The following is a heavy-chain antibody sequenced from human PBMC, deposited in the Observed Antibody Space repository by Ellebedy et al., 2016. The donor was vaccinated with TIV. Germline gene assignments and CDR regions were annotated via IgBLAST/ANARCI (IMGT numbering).Heavy chain of an antibody. V-gene: IGHV1-69*04. CDR1: GGTFSSYA. CDR3: ARDWNKFGESGGMDV. CDR2: IIPILGIA. Sequence: SVKVSXXASGGTFSSYAISWVRQAPGQGLEWMGRIIPILGIANYAQKFQGRVTITADKSTSTAYMELSSLRSEDTAVYYCARDWNKFGESGGMDVWGQGTTVTVSS. D-gene: IGHD3-10*01. J-gene: IGHJ6*02.